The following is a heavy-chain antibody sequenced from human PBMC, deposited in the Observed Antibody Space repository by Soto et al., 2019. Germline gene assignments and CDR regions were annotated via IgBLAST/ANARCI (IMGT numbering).Heavy chain of an antibody. Sequence: GSLRPCCAGSGFIVSSYYMSWVRQAPGKGLEWISVIYIGGSTYYADSVKGRFTISRDNSENTLYLQLNSLRAEDTAVYYCAKSGGNGWFAYASDVWGQGTMVTVSS. V-gene: IGHV3-53*01. D-gene: IGHD6-19*01. CDR2: IYIGGST. CDR1: GFIVSSYY. CDR3: AKSGGNGWFAYASDV. J-gene: IGHJ3*01.